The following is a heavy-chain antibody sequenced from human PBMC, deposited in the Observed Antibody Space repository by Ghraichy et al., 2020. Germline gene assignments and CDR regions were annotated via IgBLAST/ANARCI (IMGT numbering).Heavy chain of an antibody. D-gene: IGHD3-16*01. Sequence: GGSLRLSCAASGFKFKNHGMAWVRQAPKRGLEWVSGINWDADRTGYAASVKGRFTISRDNANGSLYLDMRNLRVDDTALYYCTKDGGADWGQGTLVTVSS. CDR2: INWDADRT. CDR1: GFKFKNHG. V-gene: IGHV3-20*04. J-gene: IGHJ4*02. CDR3: TKDGGAD.